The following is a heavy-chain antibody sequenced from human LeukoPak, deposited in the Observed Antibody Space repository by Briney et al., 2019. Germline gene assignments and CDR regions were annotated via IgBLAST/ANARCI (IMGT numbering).Heavy chain of an antibody. V-gene: IGHV1-8*01. J-gene: IGHJ6*02. CDR2: MNPNSGNT. CDR3: ARKGNDFWSGYYPHYYYYYGMDV. CDR1: GYTFTSYD. Sequence: ASATVSCKASGYTFTSYDINWVRQATGQGLEWMGWMNPNSGNTGYAQKFQGRVTMTRNTSISTAYMELSSLRSEDTAVYYCARKGNDFWSGYYPHYYYYYGMDVWGQGTTVTVSS. D-gene: IGHD3-3*01.